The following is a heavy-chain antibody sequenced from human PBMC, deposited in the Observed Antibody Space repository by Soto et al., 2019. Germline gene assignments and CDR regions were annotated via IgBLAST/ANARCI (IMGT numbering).Heavy chain of an antibody. CDR3: AKSPTTYSSGWPYYYYYGMDV. D-gene: IGHD6-19*01. Sequence: PGGSLRLSCAASGFTFSSYAMSWVRQAPGKGLEWVSAISGSGGSTYYADSVKGRFTISRDNSKNTLYLQMNSLRAEDTAVYYCAKSPTTYSSGWPYYYYYGMDVWGQGTTVTVSS. CDR1: GFTFSSYA. V-gene: IGHV3-23*01. J-gene: IGHJ6*02. CDR2: ISGSGGST.